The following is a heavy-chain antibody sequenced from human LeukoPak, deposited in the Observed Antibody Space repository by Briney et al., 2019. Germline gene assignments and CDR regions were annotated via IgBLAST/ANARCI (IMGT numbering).Heavy chain of an antibody. CDR2: IIPIFGTA. Sequence: ASVKVSCKAAGGTFSSYAISWVRQAPGQGLEWMGGIIPIFGTANYAQKFQGRVTITADESTSTAYMELSNLRSEDTAVYYCAREIRGYSGYDPDYYYYYMDVWGKGTTVTVSS. CDR1: GGTFSSYA. J-gene: IGHJ6*03. CDR3: AREIRGYSGYDPDYYYYYMDV. D-gene: IGHD5-12*01. V-gene: IGHV1-69*13.